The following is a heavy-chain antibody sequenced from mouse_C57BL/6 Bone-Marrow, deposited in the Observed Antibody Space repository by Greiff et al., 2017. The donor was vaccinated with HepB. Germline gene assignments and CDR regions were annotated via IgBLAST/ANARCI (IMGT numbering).Heavy chain of an antibody. CDR2: IDPENGDT. V-gene: IGHV14-4*01. CDR3: TTWGGYAMDY. Sequence: VQLKQSGAELVRPGASVKLSCTASGFNIKDDYMHWVKQRPEQGLEWIVWIDPENGDTEYASKFQGKATITADTSSNTAYLQLSSLTSEDTAVYYCTTWGGYAMDYWGQGTSVTGSS. CDR1: GFNIKDDY. J-gene: IGHJ4*01.